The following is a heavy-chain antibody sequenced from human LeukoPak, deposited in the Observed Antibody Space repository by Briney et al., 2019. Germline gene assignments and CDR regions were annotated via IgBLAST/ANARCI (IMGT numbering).Heavy chain of an antibody. V-gene: IGHV3-23*01. CDR2: ISGSGGST. J-gene: IGHJ6*03. Sequence: GGSLRLSCAASGFTFSSYGMSWVRQAPGKGLEWVSAISGSGGSTDYADSVKGRFTISRDNSKNTLYLQMNSLRAEDTAVYYCAKAAGYSSRDYMDVWGKGTTVTVSS. CDR3: AKAAGYSSRDYMDV. D-gene: IGHD6-13*01. CDR1: GFTFSSYG.